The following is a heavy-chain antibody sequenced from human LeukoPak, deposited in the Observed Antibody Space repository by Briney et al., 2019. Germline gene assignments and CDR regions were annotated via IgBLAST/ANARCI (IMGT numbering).Heavy chain of an antibody. CDR1: GFTFSSYG. Sequence: GGSLRLSCAASGFTFSSYGMHWVRQAPGKGLEWVAVISYDGSNTYYADSVKGRFTVSRDNSKNTLYLQMNSLTAEDTAVYYCARGPRTTGHNDYWGQGTLVTVSS. CDR3: ARGPRTTGHNDY. V-gene: IGHV3-30*03. D-gene: IGHD1-1*01. CDR2: ISYDGSNT. J-gene: IGHJ4*02.